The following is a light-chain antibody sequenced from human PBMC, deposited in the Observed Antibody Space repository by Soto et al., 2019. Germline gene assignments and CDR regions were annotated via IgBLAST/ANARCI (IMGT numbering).Light chain of an antibody. CDR2: AAS. J-gene: IGKJ2*04. V-gene: IGKV3-20*01. CDR1: QSVARNS. CDR3: QQYKDYSPVCS. Sequence: EIVLTQSPGTLSLSPGERATLSCRASQSVARNSIAWYQQKPGQAPRLLIHAASGRATDVPDRFSGSGSGTAFTLTITGLQSDDFATYYCQQYKDYSPVCSFGQGTKVEIK.